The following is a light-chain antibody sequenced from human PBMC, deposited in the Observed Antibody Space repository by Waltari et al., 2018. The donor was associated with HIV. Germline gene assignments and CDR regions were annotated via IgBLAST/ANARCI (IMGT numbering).Light chain of an antibody. CDR2: ATS. V-gene: IGKV1-12*01. J-gene: IGKJ3*01. CDR3: HQASSFPFT. Sequence: DIQLTQSPKSVSASVGERVTITCRASQGISGRLGWYQQKPGKAPKFLIDATSSLQSGVPSRFRGGGSGTDFTLTISRLQPEDVATYYCHQASSFPFTFGPGTKVDVK. CDR1: QGISGR.